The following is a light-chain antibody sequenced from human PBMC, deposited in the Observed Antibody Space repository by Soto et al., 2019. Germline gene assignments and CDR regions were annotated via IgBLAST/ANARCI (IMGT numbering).Light chain of an antibody. Sequence: QSALTQPPSASGSPGQSVAISCTGTSSDVGGYNYVSWYQQHPGKTPKLMIYDVSERPSGVPDRFSGSKSGNTASLTVSGLQTEDEADYYCSSYAGTHVVFGTGTKVTVL. CDR1: SSDVGGYNY. CDR3: SSYAGTHVV. V-gene: IGLV2-8*01. CDR2: DVS. J-gene: IGLJ1*01.